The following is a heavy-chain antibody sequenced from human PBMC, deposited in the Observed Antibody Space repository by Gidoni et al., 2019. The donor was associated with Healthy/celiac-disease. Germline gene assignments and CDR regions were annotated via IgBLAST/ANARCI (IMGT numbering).Heavy chain of an antibody. CDR3: ARVGDYDFWSGYYNAFDI. D-gene: IGHD3-3*01. CDR1: GFTFSSHS. J-gene: IGHJ3*02. Sequence: EVQLVESGGGLVKPGGSLRLSCAASGFTFSSHSMNWVRQAPGKGLEWVSSMSSSSSYIYYADSVKGRFTISRDNAKNSLYLQMNSLRAEDTAVYYCARVGDYDFWSGYYNAFDIWGQGTMVTVSS. V-gene: IGHV3-21*01. CDR2: MSSSSSYI.